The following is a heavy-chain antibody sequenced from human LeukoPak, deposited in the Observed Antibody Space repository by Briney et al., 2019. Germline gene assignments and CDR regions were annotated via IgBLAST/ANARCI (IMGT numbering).Heavy chain of an antibody. Sequence: SGGSLRLSCAASGVTVSSNYMSWVRQAPGKGLEWVSVIYSGGTTYYADSVKGRFTISRDNSKNTLYLQMNSLRAEDTAVYYCARVGDSSAYYYLPDHWGQGTLVTVSS. CDR1: GVTVSSNY. CDR3: ARVGDSSAYYYLPDH. J-gene: IGHJ4*02. V-gene: IGHV3-66*01. CDR2: IYSGGTT. D-gene: IGHD3-22*01.